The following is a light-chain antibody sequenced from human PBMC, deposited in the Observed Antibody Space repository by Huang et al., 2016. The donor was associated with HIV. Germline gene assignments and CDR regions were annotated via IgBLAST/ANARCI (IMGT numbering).Light chain of an antibody. CDR1: QSVSTY. V-gene: IGKV3-11*01. CDR2: ETS. CDR3: QQRTNWPPGLT. J-gene: IGKJ4*01. Sequence: EIMLTQSPATLSLSPGERATLSCRASQSVSTYLAWYQQKPGQSPRRLIYETSKRATGIPARFSGSGSETDFTLTISSLEPEDFAVYYCQQRTNWPPGLTFGGGTKVEIK.